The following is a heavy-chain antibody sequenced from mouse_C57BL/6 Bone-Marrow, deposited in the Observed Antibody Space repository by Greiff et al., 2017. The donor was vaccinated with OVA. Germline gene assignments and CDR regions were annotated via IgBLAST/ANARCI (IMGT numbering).Heavy chain of an antibody. J-gene: IGHJ3*01. CDR1: GYTFTSYW. Sequence: QVQLQQPGAELVKPGASVKMSCKASGYTFTSYWITWVKQRPGQGLEWIGDIYPGSGSTNYNEKFKSKATLTVDTSSSTAYMQLSSLTSEDSAVYYCARWGNWEAWFAYWGQGTLVTVSA. CDR3: ARWGNWEAWFAY. CDR2: IYPGSGST. V-gene: IGHV1-55*01. D-gene: IGHD4-1*01.